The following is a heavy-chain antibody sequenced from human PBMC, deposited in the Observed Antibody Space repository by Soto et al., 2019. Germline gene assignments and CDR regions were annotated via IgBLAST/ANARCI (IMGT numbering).Heavy chain of an antibody. V-gene: IGHV1-69*13. CDR2: IIPIFGTA. CDR3: ARNRRDGYDSDVSDI. J-gene: IGHJ3*02. Sequence: SVKVCCKASGGTFSSYAISWVRQAPGQGLEWMGGIIPIFGTANYAQKFQGRVTITADESTSTAYMELSSLRSEDTAVYYCARNRRDGYDSDVSDIWGQRTIVTVS. D-gene: IGHD5-12*01. CDR1: GGTFSSYA.